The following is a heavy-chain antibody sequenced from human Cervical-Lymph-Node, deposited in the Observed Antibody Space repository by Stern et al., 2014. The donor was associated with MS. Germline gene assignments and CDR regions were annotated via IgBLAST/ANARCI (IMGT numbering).Heavy chain of an antibody. D-gene: IGHD5-18*01. CDR1: GYTFTSYG. CDR3: ASHWGNSYD. Sequence: VQLVESGAEVKKPVASVKVSCKVSGYTFTSYGFSWVRQAPGPGLEWMGWISAYNGDTKYAQKLQGRVTMTTDTSTNTAYMELRSLRSDDTAVYYCASHWGNSYDWGQGTLVTVSS. CDR2: ISAYNGDT. J-gene: IGHJ4*02. V-gene: IGHV1-18*01.